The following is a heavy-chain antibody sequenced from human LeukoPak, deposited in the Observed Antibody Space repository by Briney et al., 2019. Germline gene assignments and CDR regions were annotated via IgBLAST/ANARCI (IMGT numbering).Heavy chain of an antibody. Sequence: ASVKVSCKASGGTFSSYAISWVRQAPGQGLEWMGGIIPIFGTANYAQKFQGRVTITADKSTSTAYMELSSLRSEDTAVYYCARAGYYYDSSGYYCRACFDYWGQGTQVTVSS. CDR3: ARAGYYYDSSGYYCRACFDY. CDR2: IIPIFGTA. V-gene: IGHV1-69*06. D-gene: IGHD3-22*01. CDR1: GGTFSSYA. J-gene: IGHJ4*02.